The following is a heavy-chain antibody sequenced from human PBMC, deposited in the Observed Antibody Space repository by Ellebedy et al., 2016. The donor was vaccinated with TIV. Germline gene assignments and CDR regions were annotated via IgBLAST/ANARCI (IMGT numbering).Heavy chain of an antibody. V-gene: IGHV3-23*01. Sequence: PGGSLRLSCAASGLTFSSHAMSWVRQAPGKGLEWVSSITESGGNTYYADSVKGRFTISRDNSKDTLFLQMNSLGAEDTAIYVCARDPVGVGPAFDVWGQGTMVTVSS. CDR2: ITESGGNT. D-gene: IGHD4-23*01. CDR3: ARDPVGVGPAFDV. CDR1: GLTFSSHA. J-gene: IGHJ3*01.